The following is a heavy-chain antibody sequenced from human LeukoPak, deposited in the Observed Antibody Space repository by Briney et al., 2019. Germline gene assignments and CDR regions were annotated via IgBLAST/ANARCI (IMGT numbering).Heavy chain of an antibody. CDR3: ARDRGSYCSSTTCYSTWGY. CDR1: GFTFDDYG. CDR2: INWNGGST. Sequence: GGSLRLSCAASGFTFDDYGMSWVRQAPGMGLEWVSGINWNGGSTGYADSVKGRFTTSRDNAKNSLYLQMNSLRAEDTALYYCARDRGSYCSSTTCYSTWGYWGQGALVTVSS. J-gene: IGHJ4*02. V-gene: IGHV3-20*04. D-gene: IGHD2-2*01.